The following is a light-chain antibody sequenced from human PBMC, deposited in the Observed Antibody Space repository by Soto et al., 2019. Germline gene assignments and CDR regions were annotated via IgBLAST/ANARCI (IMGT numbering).Light chain of an antibody. CDR3: AAWDDSLNGYV. V-gene: IGLV2-8*01. J-gene: IGLJ1*01. Sequence: QSALTQPPSASGSPGQSVTISCSGTSSDVGGFNYVSWYQQHPGRAPKVLIYNNNQRPSGVPDRFSGSKSGTSASLAISGLQSDIEADYYCAAWDDSLNGYVFGIGTKLTVL. CDR1: SSDVGGFNY. CDR2: NNN.